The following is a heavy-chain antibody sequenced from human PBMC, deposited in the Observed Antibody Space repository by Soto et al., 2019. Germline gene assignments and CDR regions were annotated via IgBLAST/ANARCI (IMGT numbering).Heavy chain of an antibody. V-gene: IGHV3-23*01. Sequence: EVQLLESGGGLVQPGGSLRLSCAASGFTFSSYAMSWVRQAPGKGLEWVSTISDSGGSTYYADSVRGRFTISRDNSKSTLYVQMNSLRAEDTAVYYCAKDSDSYGFFDYWGQGTLVTVSS. CDR2: ISDSGGST. J-gene: IGHJ4*02. CDR3: AKDSDSYGFFDY. CDR1: GFTFSSYA. D-gene: IGHD5-18*01.